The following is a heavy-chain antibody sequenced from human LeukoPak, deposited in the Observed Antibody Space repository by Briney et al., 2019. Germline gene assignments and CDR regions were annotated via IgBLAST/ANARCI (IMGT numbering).Heavy chain of an antibody. CDR1: GFTFDDYG. CDR2: INWNGGST. Sequence: GGSLRLSCAASGFTFDDYGMSWVRQAPGKGLEWVSGINWNGGSTGYADSVKGRFTISRDNAKNSLYLQMNSLRAEDTALYHCARTNTGSYLYYFDYWGQGTLVTVSS. CDR3: ARTNTGSYLYYFDY. D-gene: IGHD1-26*01. V-gene: IGHV3-20*01. J-gene: IGHJ4*02.